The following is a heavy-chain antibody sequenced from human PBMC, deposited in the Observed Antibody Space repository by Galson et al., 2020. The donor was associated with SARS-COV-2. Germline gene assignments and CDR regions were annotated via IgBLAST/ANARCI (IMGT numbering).Heavy chain of an antibody. CDR3: ARNLRALYNWNDETHYYYYGMDV. Sequence: GGSLRLSCVASGFTFSSYDMHWVRQATGKGLEWVSAIGTAGDTYYPGSVKGRFTISRENAKNSLYLQMNSLRAGDTAVYYCARNLRALYNWNDETHYYYYGMDVWGQGTTVTVSS. CDR2: IGTAGDT. J-gene: IGHJ6*02. CDR1: GFTFSSYD. V-gene: IGHV3-13*01. D-gene: IGHD1-1*01.